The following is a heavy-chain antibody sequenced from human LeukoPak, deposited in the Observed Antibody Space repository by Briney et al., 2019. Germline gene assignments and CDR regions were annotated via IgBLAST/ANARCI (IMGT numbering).Heavy chain of an antibody. CDR2: ISGSGGST. J-gene: IGHJ3*02. D-gene: IGHD3-22*01. Sequence: GGSLRLSCAASGFTFSSYWMHWVRQAPGKGLEWVSAISGSGGSTYSADSVKGRFTISRDNSKNTLYLQMNSLRAEDTAVYYCAIKGLLQPNGNAFDIWGQGTMVTVSS. CDR1: GFTFSSYW. V-gene: IGHV3-23*01. CDR3: AIKGLLQPNGNAFDI.